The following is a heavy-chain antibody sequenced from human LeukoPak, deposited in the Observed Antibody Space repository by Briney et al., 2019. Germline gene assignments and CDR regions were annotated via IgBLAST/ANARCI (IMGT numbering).Heavy chain of an antibody. D-gene: IGHD1-14*01. CDR1: GGSISNGGYY. CDR2: IYDSGTT. J-gene: IGHJ4*02. CDR3: ARGGDRRGFDY. V-gene: IGHV4-31*03. Sequence: SETLSLTCTVSGGSISNGGYYWSWIRQHPGKGLEWIGYIYDSGTTYYNPALQSRVTISVDTSDNQFSLKLRSLTAADTAVYYCARGGDRRGFDYWGQGTLVTVSA.